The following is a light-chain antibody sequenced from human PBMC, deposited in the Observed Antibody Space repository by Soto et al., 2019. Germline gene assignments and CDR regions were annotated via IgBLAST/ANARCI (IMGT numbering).Light chain of an antibody. J-gene: IGKJ3*01. CDR2: AAS. V-gene: IGKV1-27*01. Sequence: DIQMTQSPSSLSASVGDRVTITCRASQCISSYLAWYQQKPGKVPKLLISAASTLQSGVPSRFSGGGSGTDLTLTISSLQPEDVATYYCQKYRSAPFTFGPGTKVDIK. CDR3: QKYRSAPFT. CDR1: QCISSY.